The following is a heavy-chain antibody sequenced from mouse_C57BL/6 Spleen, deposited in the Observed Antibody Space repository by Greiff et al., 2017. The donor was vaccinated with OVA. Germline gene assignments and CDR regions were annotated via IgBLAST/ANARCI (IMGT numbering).Heavy chain of an antibody. Sequence: QVHVKQPGAELVMPGASVKLSCKASGYTFTSYWMHWVKQRPGQGLEWIGEIDPSDSYTNYNQKFKGKSTLTVDKSSSTAYMQLSSRTSEDSAVYYCARSAAEATGAMDYWGQGTSVTVSS. CDR1: GYTFTSYW. J-gene: IGHJ4*01. CDR2: IDPSDSYT. V-gene: IGHV1-69*01. D-gene: IGHD3-2*02. CDR3: ARSAAEATGAMDY.